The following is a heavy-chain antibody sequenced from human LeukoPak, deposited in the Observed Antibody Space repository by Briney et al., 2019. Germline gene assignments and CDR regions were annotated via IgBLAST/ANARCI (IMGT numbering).Heavy chain of an antibody. CDR1: RGSISSSSYY. CDR2: FYYIGGT. CDR3: ARILTTFDS. V-gene: IGHV4-39*01. Sequence: PSETLSLTCTVSRGSISSSSYYWGWIRQPPGKRLEWIGSFYYIGGTYSNPSLEGRVTISADSSKNQFSLKLTSVTAADTALYYCARILTTFDSWGQGTLVTVSS. J-gene: IGHJ4*02. D-gene: IGHD4-11*01.